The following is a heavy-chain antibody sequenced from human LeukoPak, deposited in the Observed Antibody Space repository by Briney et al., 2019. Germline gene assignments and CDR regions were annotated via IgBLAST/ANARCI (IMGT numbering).Heavy chain of an antibody. CDR1: GFIFSNYA. Sequence: PGASLRLSCAASGFIFSNYAMSWVRQAPGKGLEWVSAFGGRDGGTYYADSVKGRFTVSRDDPKNPRYLQMNTLRVEDTAVYYCAKWGDFDILTGYYDADYWGHGTLGTVSS. J-gene: IGHJ4*03. D-gene: IGHD3-9*01. CDR3: AKWGDFDILTGYYDADY. CDR2: FGGRDGGT. V-gene: IGHV3-23*01.